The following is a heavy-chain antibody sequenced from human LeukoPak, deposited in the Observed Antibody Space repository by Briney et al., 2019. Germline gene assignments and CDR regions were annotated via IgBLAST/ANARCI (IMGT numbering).Heavy chain of an antibody. V-gene: IGHV3-23*01. CDR3: AKPTYERIAAAGAFDP. Sequence: GGSLRLSCAASGFTFSSYAMSWVRQAPGKGLEWVSAISGSGGSTYYADSVKGRFTISRDNSKNTLYLQMNSLRAEDTAVYYCAKPTYERIAAAGAFDPWGQGTLVTVSS. D-gene: IGHD6-13*01. CDR1: GFTFSSYA. J-gene: IGHJ5*02. CDR2: ISGSGGST.